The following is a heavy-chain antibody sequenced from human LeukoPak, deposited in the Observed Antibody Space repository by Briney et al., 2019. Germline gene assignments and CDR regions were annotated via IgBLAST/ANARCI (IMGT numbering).Heavy chain of an antibody. CDR1: GGTFSSYA. D-gene: IGHD2-15*01. J-gene: IGHJ4*02. V-gene: IGHV3-30-3*01. CDR2: ISYDGSNK. CDR3: AREACSGGSCLSFGLFDY. Sequence: SCKASGGTFSSYAISWVRQAPGKGLEWVAVISYDGSNKYYADSVKGRFTISRDNSKNTLYLQMNSLRAEDTAVYYCAREACSGGSCLSFGLFDYWGQGTLVTVSS.